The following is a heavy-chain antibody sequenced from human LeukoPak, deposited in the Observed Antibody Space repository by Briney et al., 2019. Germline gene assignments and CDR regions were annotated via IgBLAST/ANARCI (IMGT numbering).Heavy chain of an antibody. CDR1: GYTFTSYG. CDR3: ASSYGDYVEGGMDV. Sequence: GASVKVSCKASGYTFTSYGISWVRQAPGQGLEWMGWISAYNGNTNYAQKLQGRVTMTTDTSTSTAYMELRSLRSDDTAVYYCASSYGDYVEGGMDVWGQGTTVTVSS. D-gene: IGHD4-17*01. CDR2: ISAYNGNT. V-gene: IGHV1-18*01. J-gene: IGHJ6*02.